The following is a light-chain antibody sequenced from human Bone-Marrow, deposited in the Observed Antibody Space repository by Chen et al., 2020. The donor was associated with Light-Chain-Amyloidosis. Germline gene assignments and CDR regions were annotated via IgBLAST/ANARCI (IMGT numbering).Light chain of an antibody. CDR1: QTISRNY. CDR2: DAS. J-gene: IGKJ5*01. Sequence: EIVLTQSPATLSLSPGEGANLSCRASQTISRNYLTWYQQKFGQAPRLLIYDASTRATGIPARFSGSGYVTDFTRTIGSLVPVDVAVCYCQQRSIWPPITFGQGTRLEIK. V-gene: IGKV3D-20*02. CDR3: QQRSIWPPIT.